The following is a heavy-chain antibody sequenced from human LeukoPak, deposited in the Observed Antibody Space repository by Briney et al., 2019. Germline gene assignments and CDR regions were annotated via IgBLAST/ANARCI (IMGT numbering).Heavy chain of an antibody. CDR1: GGSISSYY. D-gene: IGHD3-22*01. CDR3: ARVRHSYDSSGYYSPQPTFDY. V-gene: IGHV4-59*01. CDR2: IYYSGST. Sequence: SETLSLTCTVSGGSISSYYWSWIRQPPGKGLEWIGYIYYSGSTNYNPSLKSRVTIPIDTSKNQFSLNLSSVTAADTAVYYCARVRHSYDSSGYYSPQPTFDYWGQGTLVTVSS. J-gene: IGHJ4*02.